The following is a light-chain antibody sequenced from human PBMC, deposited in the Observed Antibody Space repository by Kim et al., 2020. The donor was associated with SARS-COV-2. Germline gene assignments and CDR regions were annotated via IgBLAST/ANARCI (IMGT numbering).Light chain of an antibody. CDR2: GAS. CDR3: QQYNNWPPTYT. J-gene: IGKJ2*01. V-gene: IGKV3-15*01. Sequence: SPGERPTLSCRASQSVSSNLAWYQQKPGQAPRFLIYGASTRATGIPARFSGRGSGTEFTLTISSLQSEDFAVYYCQQYNNWPPTYTFGQGTKLEI. CDR1: QSVSSN.